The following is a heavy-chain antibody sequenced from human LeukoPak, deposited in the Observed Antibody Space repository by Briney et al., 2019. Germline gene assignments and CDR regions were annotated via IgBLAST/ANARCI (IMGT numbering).Heavy chain of an antibody. CDR1: GYTFTVYQ. CDR2: INPNSGGR. D-gene: IGHD4-23*01. V-gene: IGHV1-2*02. CDR3: ARDYYGGNPDY. Sequence: ASVKVSCKTSGYTFTVYQMHWVRQAPGQGLEWMGWINPNSGGRNYAQKFQGRVTMTSDTSISTVYMELSSLRSDDTAVCYCARDYYGGNPDYWGQGTLVTVSS. J-gene: IGHJ4*02.